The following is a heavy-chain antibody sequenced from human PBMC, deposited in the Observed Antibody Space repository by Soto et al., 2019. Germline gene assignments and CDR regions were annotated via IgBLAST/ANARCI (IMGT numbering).Heavy chain of an antibody. V-gene: IGHV1-8*01. J-gene: IGHJ6*03. CDR3: ARNGDYHYYYYYMDV. CDR2: MNPNSGNT. D-gene: IGHD4-17*01. CDR1: GYPFTSYD. Sequence: SSVKVSCKASGYPFTSYDINWVRQATGQGLEWMGWMNPNSGNTGYAQKFQGRVTMTRNTSISTAYMELSSLRSEDTAVYYCARNGDYHYYYYYMDVWGKGTTVTVSS.